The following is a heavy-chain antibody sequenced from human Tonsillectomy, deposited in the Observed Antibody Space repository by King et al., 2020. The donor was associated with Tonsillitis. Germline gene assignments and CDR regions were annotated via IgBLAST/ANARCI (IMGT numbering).Heavy chain of an antibody. V-gene: IGHV4-59*01. CDR3: ARARFGYYMDV. D-gene: IGHD3-10*01. J-gene: IGHJ6*03. CDR2: ISYSGST. Sequence: VQLQESGPGLVKPSETLSLTCTVSGGSISSYYWSWIRQPPGKGLEWIGYISYSGSTNYNPSLKSRVTISVDTSKNPFSLKLSSVTAADTAVYYCARARFGYYMDVWGKGTTVTVAS. CDR1: GGSISSYY.